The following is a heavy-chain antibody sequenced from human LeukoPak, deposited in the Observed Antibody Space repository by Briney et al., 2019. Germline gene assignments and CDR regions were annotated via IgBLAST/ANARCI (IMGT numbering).Heavy chain of an antibody. CDR2: INPNSGGT. Sequence: GASVKVSCKASGYTFTGYYMHWVRQAPGQGLEWMGRINPNSGGTNYAQKFQGRVTMTRDTSISTAYMELSRLRFDDTAVHYCARDEADLGDYWGQGTLVTVSS. CDR3: ARDEADLGDY. J-gene: IGHJ4*02. CDR1: GYTFTGYY. V-gene: IGHV1-2*06. D-gene: IGHD7-27*01.